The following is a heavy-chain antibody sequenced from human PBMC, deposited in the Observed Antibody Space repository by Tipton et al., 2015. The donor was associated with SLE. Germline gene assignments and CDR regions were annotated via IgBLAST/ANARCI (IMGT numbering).Heavy chain of an antibody. J-gene: IGHJ4*02. Sequence: TLSLTCTVSGGSISSSSYYWGWIRQPPGKGLEWIGSIYYSGSTYYNPSLKSRVTISVDTSKNQFSLKLSSVTAADTAVYYCARLGSVGGHLDYWGQGTLVTVSS. CDR3: ARLGSVGGHLDY. V-gene: IGHV4-39*07. CDR2: IYYSGST. CDR1: GGSISSSSYY. D-gene: IGHD3-16*01.